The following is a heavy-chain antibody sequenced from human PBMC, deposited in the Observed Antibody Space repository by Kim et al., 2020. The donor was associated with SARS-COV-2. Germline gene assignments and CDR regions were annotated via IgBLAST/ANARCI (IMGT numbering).Heavy chain of an antibody. D-gene: IGHD3-10*01. Sequence: GGSLRLSCVVSGFTFSDHYMDWVRQAPGKGLEWIGRSRSKDNSYFTEYAASVKGRFTISRDELQNSLYLQMNSLNTEDTAVYFCARGGAMVRGRMDVWG. V-gene: IGHV3-72*01. CDR3: ARGGAMVRGRMDV. J-gene: IGHJ6*02. CDR1: GFTFSDHY. CDR2: SRSKDNSYFT.